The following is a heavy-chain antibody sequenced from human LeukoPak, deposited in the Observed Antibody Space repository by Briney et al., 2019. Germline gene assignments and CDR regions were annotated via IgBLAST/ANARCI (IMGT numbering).Heavy chain of an antibody. CDR3: ASGGGSGYYGSGYFDL. CDR1: GGSISSYY. CDR2: IYTSGST. J-gene: IGHJ2*01. D-gene: IGHD3-22*01. Sequence: SETLSLTCTVSGGSISSYYWSWIRQPAGKGLEWIGRIYTSGSTNYNPSLKSRVTMSVDTSKNQFSLKLSSVTAADTAVYYCASGGGSGYYGSGYFDLWGRGTLVTVSS. V-gene: IGHV4-4*07.